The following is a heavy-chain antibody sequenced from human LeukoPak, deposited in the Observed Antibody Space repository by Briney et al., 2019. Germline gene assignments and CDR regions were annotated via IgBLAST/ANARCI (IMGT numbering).Heavy chain of an antibody. CDR1: GFTFSSYG. V-gene: IGHV3-30*02. CDR2: IRYDGSNK. D-gene: IGHD4-23*01. Sequence: GGSLRLSCAASGFTFSSYGMHWVRQAPGKGLEWVAFIRYDGSNKYYADSVKGRFTISRDNSKNTLYLQMNSLRAEDTAVYYCAKNLYGGNSHYYMDVWGKGTTVTISS. J-gene: IGHJ6*03. CDR3: AKNLYGGNSHYYMDV.